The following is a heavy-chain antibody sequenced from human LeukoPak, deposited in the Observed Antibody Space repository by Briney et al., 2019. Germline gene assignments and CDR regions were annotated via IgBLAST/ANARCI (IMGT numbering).Heavy chain of an antibody. D-gene: IGHD1/OR15-1a*01. J-gene: IGHJ6*04. CDR1: GFTFSGSA. CDR2: IRSKADSYAT. V-gene: IGHV3-73*01. CDR3: VRDLLNNNYYAMDV. Sequence: GGSLTLSCAASGFTFSGSAMHWVRQASGKGLEWVGRIRSKADSYATVYAASGKGRFTVSRDDSENTAYLQMIGLKTEDTAVYYCVRDLLNNNYYAMDVWGKGTTVTVSS.